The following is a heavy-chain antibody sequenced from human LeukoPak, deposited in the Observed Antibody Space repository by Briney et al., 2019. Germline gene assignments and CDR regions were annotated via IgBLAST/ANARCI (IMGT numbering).Heavy chain of an antibody. Sequence: GGSLRLSCAASGFTFSNYWMHWVRQAPGKGLVWVSRINSDGINTSYADSVKGRFTISRDNAKNTLNLQMNSLRAEDTAVYYCVTGQLDSLYYFDYWGQGTLVTVSS. D-gene: IGHD1-1*01. CDR1: GFTFSNYW. J-gene: IGHJ4*02. V-gene: IGHV3-74*01. CDR3: VTGQLDSLYYFDY. CDR2: INSDGINT.